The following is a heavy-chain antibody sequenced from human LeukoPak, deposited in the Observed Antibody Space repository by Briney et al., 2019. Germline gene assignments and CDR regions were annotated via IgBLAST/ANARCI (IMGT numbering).Heavy chain of an antibody. V-gene: IGHV3-23*01. Sequence: GGSLRLSCAASGFTFSSYAMSWVRQAPGKGLEWVSAISGSGGSTYYADSVKGRFTISRDNSKNTLYLQMNSLRAEDTAVYYCAKDGGTGYDSSGYPSGLIDYWGQGTLVTVSS. CDR2: ISGSGGST. D-gene: IGHD3-22*01. CDR3: AKDGGTGYDSSGYPSGLIDY. J-gene: IGHJ4*02. CDR1: GFTFSSYA.